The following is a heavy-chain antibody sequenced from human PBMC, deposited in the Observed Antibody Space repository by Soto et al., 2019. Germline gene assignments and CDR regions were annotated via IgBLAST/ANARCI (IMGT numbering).Heavy chain of an antibody. CDR3: ARVPIYYVSSDAGSSYFDH. CDR2: IYYSGST. CDR1: GGSISSYY. V-gene: IGHV4-59*12. D-gene: IGHD3-22*01. Sequence: SETLSLTCTVSGGSISSYYWSWIRQPPGKGLEWIGYIYYSGSTNYNPSLKSRVTISVDTSKNQFSLKLSSVTAADTAVYYCARVPIYYVSSDAGSSYFDHWGQGTLVTISS. J-gene: IGHJ4*02.